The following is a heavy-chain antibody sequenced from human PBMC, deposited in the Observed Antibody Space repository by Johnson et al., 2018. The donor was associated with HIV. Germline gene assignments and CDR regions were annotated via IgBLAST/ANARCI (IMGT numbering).Heavy chain of an antibody. J-gene: IGHJ3*02. D-gene: IGHD1-26*01. V-gene: IGHV3-33*06. CDR3: AKEGGSYSMGRDALDI. CDR2: IWYDGSNK. Sequence: QVQLMESGGGVVQPGRSLRLSCAASGFTFSSYGMHWFRQAPGKGLEWVAVIWYDGSNKYYADSVKGRFTISRDNSKNTLYLQMNSLRAEDTAVYYCAKEGGSYSMGRDALDIWGQGTMVTVSS. CDR1: GFTFSSYG.